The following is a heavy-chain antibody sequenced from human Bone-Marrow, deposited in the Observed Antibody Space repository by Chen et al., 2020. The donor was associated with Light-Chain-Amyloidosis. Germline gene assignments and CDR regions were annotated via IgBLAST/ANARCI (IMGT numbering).Heavy chain of an antibody. CDR2: IYYSGST. J-gene: IGHJ4*02. Sequence: QLQLLESGPGRAKPSGTLSPTCTVSGGTYSSSSYYWVRNRQPPGKGLEWIGSIYYSGSTYYNPSLKRRVTISVDTSKNQFSLKLSSVTAADTAVYYCARATATYYDFWSGYYSFDYWGQGTLVTVSS. CDR1: GGTYSSSSYY. CDR3: ARATATYYDFWSGYYSFDY. D-gene: IGHD3-3*01. V-gene: IGHV4-39*07.